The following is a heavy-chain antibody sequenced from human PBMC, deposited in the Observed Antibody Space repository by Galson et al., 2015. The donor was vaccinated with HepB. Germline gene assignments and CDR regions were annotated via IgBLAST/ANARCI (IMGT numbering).Heavy chain of an antibody. J-gene: IGHJ3*02. Sequence: SLRLSCAVSGFTFGTYNMNWVRQAPGKGLEWVSSISRSISYIYYADSVKGRFSISRDNAKNSLFLQMDSLRAEDTALYYCARAVITVFPGQKTPFDIWGQGTMVTVSS. D-gene: IGHD4-11*01. CDR2: ISRSISYI. CDR3: ARAVITVFPGQKTPFDI. V-gene: IGHV3-21*01. CDR1: GFTFGTYN.